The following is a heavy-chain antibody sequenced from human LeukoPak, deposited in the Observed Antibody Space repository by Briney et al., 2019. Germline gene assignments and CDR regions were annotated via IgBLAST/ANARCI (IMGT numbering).Heavy chain of an antibody. CDR3: ARDRYDILTGPDNWFDS. CDR1: GGSISSYY. V-gene: IGHV4-59*01. D-gene: IGHD3-9*01. CDR2: IYYSGST. Sequence: SETLSLTCTVSGGSISSYYWSWIRQPPGKGLEWIGYIYYSGSTNYNPSLKSRVTISVDTSKNQFSLKLSSVTAADTAVYYCARDRYDILTGPDNWFDSWGQGTLVTVSS. J-gene: IGHJ5*01.